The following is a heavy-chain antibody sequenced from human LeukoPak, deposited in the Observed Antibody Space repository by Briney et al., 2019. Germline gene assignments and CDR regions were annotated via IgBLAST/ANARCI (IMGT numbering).Heavy chain of an antibody. CDR2: IKQDGSEK. Sequence: PGGSLRLSCAASGFTFSSYWMSWVRQAPGKGLEWVANIKQDGSEKYYVDSVKGRFTISRDNAKNSLYLQMNSLRAEDTAVYYCARDREIVVVTAAIGYWGQGTLVTVSS. CDR1: GFTFSSYW. V-gene: IGHV3-7*03. CDR3: ARDREIVVVTAAIGY. J-gene: IGHJ4*02. D-gene: IGHD2-2*01.